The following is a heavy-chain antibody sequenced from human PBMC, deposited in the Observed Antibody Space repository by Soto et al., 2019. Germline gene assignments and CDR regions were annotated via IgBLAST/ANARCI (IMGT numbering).Heavy chain of an antibody. J-gene: IGHJ4*02. V-gene: IGHV1-8*01. CDR3: ARASLRYRYFDY. CDR2: MNPNSGNT. CDR1: GYTFTSYD. D-gene: IGHD2-2*02. Sequence: ASVKVSCKASGYTFTSYDINWVRQATGQGLEWMGWMNPNSGNTGYAQKFQGRVTMTRNTSISTAYMELSSLRSEDTAVYYCARASLRYRYFDYWGQGTLVTVPQ.